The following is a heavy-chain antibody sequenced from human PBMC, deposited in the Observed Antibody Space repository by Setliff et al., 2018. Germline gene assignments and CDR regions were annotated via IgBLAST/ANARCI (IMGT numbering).Heavy chain of an antibody. J-gene: IGHJ4*02. CDR2: ISPYTGNT. Sequence: ASVKVSCKAPGYTFTDFGVAWVRQAPGQGLEWVGWISPYTGNTYCAPRFQGRITMTTDTSTTTAYMELSSLRPDDTAIYFCSRLVRFCTRTSCQRLSGDDFWGQGTLVTVSS. D-gene: IGHD2-2*01. V-gene: IGHV1-18*01. CDR3: SRLVRFCTRTSCQRLSGDDF. CDR1: GYTFTDFG.